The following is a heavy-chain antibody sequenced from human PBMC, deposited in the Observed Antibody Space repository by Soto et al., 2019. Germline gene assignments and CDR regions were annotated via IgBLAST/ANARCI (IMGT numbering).Heavy chain of an antibody. D-gene: IGHD3-9*01. Sequence: QVQLVESGGGVVQPGRSLRLSCAASGFIFNNYGMHWVRQAPGKGLEWVAVIWYDGSDKYYANSVKGRFTISRDNSNNTLYLQMNSLRSEDTAVYYCARERDDSYDILTCNPYYYYPMDVWGQGTTVTVTS. V-gene: IGHV3-33*01. CDR1: GFIFNNYG. CDR3: ARERDDSYDILTCNPYYYYPMDV. J-gene: IGHJ6*02. CDR2: IWYDGSDK.